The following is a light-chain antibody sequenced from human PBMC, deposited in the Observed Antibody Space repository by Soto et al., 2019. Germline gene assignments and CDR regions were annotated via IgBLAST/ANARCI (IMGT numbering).Light chain of an antibody. CDR2: EVS. CDR1: SSDVGGYNY. V-gene: IGLV2-14*01. Sequence: QSALTQPASVSGSPGQSITISCTGTSSDVGGYNYVSWYQQHPGKAPKLMIYEVSNRPSGVSNRFSGSKSGTTASLTISGLQSEDEAAYYCSSYTSSSPPYVVFGGGTKLTVL. CDR3: SSYTSSSPPYVV. J-gene: IGLJ2*01.